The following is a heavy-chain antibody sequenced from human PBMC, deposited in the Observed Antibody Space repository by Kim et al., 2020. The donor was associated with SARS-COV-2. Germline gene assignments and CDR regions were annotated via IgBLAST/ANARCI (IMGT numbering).Heavy chain of an antibody. CDR2: IRGNSDGT. J-gene: IGHJ6*02. D-gene: IGHD4-17*01. CDR3: VKDRSYYGHPYSHRGMDV. CDR1: GFSFGDYA. V-gene: IGHV3-23*01. Sequence: GGSLRLSCAASGFSFGDYAMSWVRQAPGQGLEWVSSIRGNSDGTFSAASVRGRFATSRDNSKNTLYLQMNNLKAEDTALYYCVKDRSYYGHPYSHRGMDVWGRGITVTVSS.